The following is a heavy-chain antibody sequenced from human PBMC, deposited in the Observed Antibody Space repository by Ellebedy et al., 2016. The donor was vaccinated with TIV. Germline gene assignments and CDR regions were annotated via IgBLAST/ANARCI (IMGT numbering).Heavy chain of an antibody. CDR2: ISSSSSYI. D-gene: IGHD4-17*01. Sequence: GESLKISXAASGFTFSSYSMNWVRQAPGKGLEWVSSISSSSSYIYYADSVKGRFTISRDNAKNSLYLQMNSLRAEDTAVYYCARVTTVTQGFDYWGQGTLVTVSS. J-gene: IGHJ4*02. CDR1: GFTFSSYS. V-gene: IGHV3-21*01. CDR3: ARVTTVTQGFDY.